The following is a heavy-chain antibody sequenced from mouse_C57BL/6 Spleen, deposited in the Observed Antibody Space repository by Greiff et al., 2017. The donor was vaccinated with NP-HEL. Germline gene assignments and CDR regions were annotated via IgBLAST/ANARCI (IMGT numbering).Heavy chain of an antibody. Sequence: QVQLLQPGAELVRPGSSVKLSCKASGYTFTSYWMDWVKQRPGQGLEWIGNIYPSDSETHYNQKFKDKATLTVDKSSSTAYMQLSSLTSEDSAVYYCARETGGFAYWGQGTLVTVSA. CDR2: IYPSDSET. V-gene: IGHV1-61*01. D-gene: IGHD4-1*01. CDR3: ARETGGFAY. CDR1: GYTFTSYW. J-gene: IGHJ3*01.